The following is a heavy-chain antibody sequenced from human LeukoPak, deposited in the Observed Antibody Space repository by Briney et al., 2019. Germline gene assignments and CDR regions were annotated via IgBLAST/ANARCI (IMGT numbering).Heavy chain of an antibody. V-gene: IGHV4-59*01. CDR1: GGSISSYY. CDR2: IYYSGST. D-gene: IGHD7-27*01. J-gene: IGHJ5*02. Sequence: PETLSLTCTASGGSISSYYWSWIRQPPGKGLEWIGYIYYSGSTNYNPSLKSRVTISLDTSKNQFSLKLSSVTAADTAVYYCARDHGDSEGNWFDPWGQGTLVTVSS. CDR3: ARDHGDSEGNWFDP.